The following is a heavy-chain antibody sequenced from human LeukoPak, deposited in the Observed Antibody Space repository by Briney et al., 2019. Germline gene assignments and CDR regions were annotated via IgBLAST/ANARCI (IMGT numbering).Heavy chain of an antibody. V-gene: IGHV1-46*01. J-gene: IGHJ4*02. CDR3: ARDRVYYDSSGYLLHY. CDR2: INPSGGST. D-gene: IGHD3-22*01. CDR1: GYTFTSYY. Sequence: ASVKVSCKASGYTFTSYYMHWVRQAPGQGLEWMGIINPSGGSTSYAQKFQGRVTMTRDTSTSTVYMELSSLRSDDTAVYYCARDRVYYDSSGYLLHYWGQGTLVTVSS.